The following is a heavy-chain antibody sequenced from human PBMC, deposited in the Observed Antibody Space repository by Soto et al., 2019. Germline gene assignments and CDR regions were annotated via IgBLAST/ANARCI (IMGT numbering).Heavy chain of an antibody. J-gene: IGHJ6*03. D-gene: IGHD2-15*01. CDR1: GFTFSSYA. CDR2: ISGSGGST. V-gene: IGHV3-23*01. Sequence: PGGSLRLSCAASGFTFSSYAMSWVRQAPGKGLEWVSAISGSGGSTYYADSVKGRFTISRDNSKNTLYLQMNSLRAEDTAVYYCAKPSPYYCSGGSCYLAYYYYYYMDVWGKGTTVTVSS. CDR3: AKPSPYYCSGGSCYLAYYYYYYMDV.